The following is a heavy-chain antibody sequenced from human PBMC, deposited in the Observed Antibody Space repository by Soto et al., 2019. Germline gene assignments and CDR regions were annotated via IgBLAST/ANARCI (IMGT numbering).Heavy chain of an antibody. CDR1: GGSISSSSYY. CDR2: IYYSGST. V-gene: IGHV4-39*07. Sequence: SETLSLTCTVSGGSISSSSYYWGWIRQPPGKGLEWIGSIYYSGSTYYNPSLKSRVTISVDTSKNQFSLKLSSVTAADTAVYYCARSIVATSMTTVTTRPIYYFDYWGQGTLVTVSS. D-gene: IGHD4-17*01. CDR3: ARSIVATSMTTVTTRPIYYFDY. J-gene: IGHJ4*02.